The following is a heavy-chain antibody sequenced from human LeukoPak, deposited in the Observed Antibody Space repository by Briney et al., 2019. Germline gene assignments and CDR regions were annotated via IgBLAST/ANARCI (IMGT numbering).Heavy chain of an antibody. D-gene: IGHD1-26*01. J-gene: IGHJ6*03. CDR2: ISSSSSYI. CDR1: GFTFSNYK. V-gene: IGHV3-21*01. Sequence: GGSLRLSCAASGFTFSNYKMNWVRQAPGKGLEWVSSISSSSSYIYYADSVKGRFTISRDNAKNSLYLQMNSLRAEDTAVYYCARLGSYYPYYYYMDVWGKGTTVTISS. CDR3: ARLGSYYPYYYYMDV.